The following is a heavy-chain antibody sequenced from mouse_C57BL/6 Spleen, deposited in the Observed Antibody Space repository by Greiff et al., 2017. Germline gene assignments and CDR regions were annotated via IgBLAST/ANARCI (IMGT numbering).Heavy chain of an antibody. CDR1: GFTFSSYG. D-gene: IGHD2-5*01. CDR2: ISSGGSYT. J-gene: IGHJ4*01. CDR3: ARQSNYDYAMDY. V-gene: IGHV5-6*02. Sequence: EVKLVESGGDLVKPGGSLKLSCAASGFTFSSYGMSWVRQTPDKRLEWVATISSGGSYTYFPDSVKGRFTIYRDNAKNTLYLQMSSLKSEDTAMYYCARQSNYDYAMDYWGQGTSVTVSS.